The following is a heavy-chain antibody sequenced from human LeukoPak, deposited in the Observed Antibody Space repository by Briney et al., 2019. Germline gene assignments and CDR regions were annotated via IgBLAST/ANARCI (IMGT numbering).Heavy chain of an antibody. CDR1: GFAFSSYW. Sequence: GGSLRPSCATSGFAFSSYWMLWVRQAPGKGLEWVSVIYSGGSTYYADSVKGRFTISRDNSKNTLYLQMNSLRAEDTAVYYCARVVYYYDSSGYYYGEYFQHWGQGTLVTVSS. D-gene: IGHD3-22*01. V-gene: IGHV3-53*01. CDR2: IYSGGST. J-gene: IGHJ1*01. CDR3: ARVVYYYDSSGYYYGEYFQH.